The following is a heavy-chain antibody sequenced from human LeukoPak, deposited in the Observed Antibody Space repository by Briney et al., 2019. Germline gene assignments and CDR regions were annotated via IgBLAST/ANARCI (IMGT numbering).Heavy chain of an antibody. CDR3: AREFCSSTSCANFDY. CDR2: INWNGGST. V-gene: IGHV3-20*01. J-gene: IGHJ4*02. Sequence: GGSLRLSCAASGFTFSSYWMSWVRQAPGKGLEWVSGINWNGGSTGYADSVKGRFTISRDNAKNSLYLQMNSLRAEDTALYHCAREFCSSTSCANFDYWGQGTLVTVSS. CDR1: GFTFSSYW. D-gene: IGHD2-2*01.